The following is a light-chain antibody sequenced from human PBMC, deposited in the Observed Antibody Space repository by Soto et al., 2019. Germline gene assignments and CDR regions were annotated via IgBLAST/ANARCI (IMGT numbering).Light chain of an antibody. V-gene: IGKV3-20*01. CDR2: GAS. CDR1: QSVSSSY. CDR3: QQYGSPQIT. Sequence: EIVLTQSPGTLSLSPGERATLSGRASQSVSSSYLAWYQQKPGQAPRLLIYGASSRATGIPDRFSGSGSGTDFTLTISRLEPEDFAVYYCQQYGSPQITFGQGTRLEIK. J-gene: IGKJ5*01.